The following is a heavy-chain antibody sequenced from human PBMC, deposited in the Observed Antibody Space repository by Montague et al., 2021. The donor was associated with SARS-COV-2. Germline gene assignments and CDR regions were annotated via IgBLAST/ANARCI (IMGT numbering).Heavy chain of an antibody. J-gene: IGHJ6*02. CDR3: ARDLTYGSGRSYYYYGMDV. CDR2: IYSGGST. Sequence: SLRLSCAASGFTVSSNYMSWVRQAPGKGLEWVSVIYSGGSTYYADSVKGRFTISRHNSKNTLYLHMNSLRAEDTAAYYCARDLTYGSGRSYYYYGMDVRGQGTTVTVSS. CDR1: GFTVSSNY. V-gene: IGHV3-53*04. D-gene: IGHD3-10*01.